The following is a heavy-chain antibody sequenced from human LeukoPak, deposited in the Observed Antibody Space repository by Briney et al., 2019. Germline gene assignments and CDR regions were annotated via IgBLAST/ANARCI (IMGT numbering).Heavy chain of an antibody. CDR3: AKFGYSSSSEFDWFDP. D-gene: IGHD6-6*01. Sequence: GGSLRLSCAASGFTFSSYAMSWVRQAPGKGLEWVSAISGSGGSTYYADSVKGRFTISRDNSKNTLYLQMNSLRAEDTAVYYCAKFGYSSSSEFDWFDPWGQRTLVTVSS. J-gene: IGHJ5*02. V-gene: IGHV3-23*01. CDR1: GFTFSSYA. CDR2: ISGSGGST.